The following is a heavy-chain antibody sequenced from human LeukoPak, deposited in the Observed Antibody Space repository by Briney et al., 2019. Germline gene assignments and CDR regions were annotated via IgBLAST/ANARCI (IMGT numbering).Heavy chain of an antibody. CDR2: IYYSGST. V-gene: IGHV4-39*02. CDR1: GGSISSSSYY. J-gene: IGHJ3*02. D-gene: IGHD1-1*01. Sequence: PSETLSLTCTVSGGSISSSSYYWGWIRQPPGKGLEWIGSIYYSGSTYYNPSLKSRVTISVDTSKNQFSLKLSSVTAADTAVYYCAREHHPMEDAFDIWGQGTMVTVSS. CDR3: AREHHPMEDAFDI.